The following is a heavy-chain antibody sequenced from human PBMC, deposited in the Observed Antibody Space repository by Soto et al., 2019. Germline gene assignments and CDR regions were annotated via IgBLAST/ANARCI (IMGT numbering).Heavy chain of an antibody. CDR2: IYYSGST. CDR1: GGSISSYY. Sequence: PSETLSLTCTVSGGSISSYYWSWIRQPPGKGLEWIGYIYYSGSTNYNPSLKSRVTKSVDTSKNQFSLKLSSVTAADTAVYYCARAYGDYVFDYWGQGTLVTVSS. CDR3: ARAYGDYVFDY. V-gene: IGHV4-59*01. J-gene: IGHJ4*02. D-gene: IGHD4-17*01.